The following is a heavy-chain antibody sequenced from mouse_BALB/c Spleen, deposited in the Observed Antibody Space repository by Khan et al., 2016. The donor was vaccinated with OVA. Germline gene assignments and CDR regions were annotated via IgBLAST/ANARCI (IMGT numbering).Heavy chain of an antibody. J-gene: IGHJ1*01. Sequence: EVELVESGGGLVQPGGSRKLSCAASGFTFSSFGLHWVRQAPKKGLEWVAYISSGSSTIYYVATVKGRFTISRDNPKNTLFLQMTSLRSEDTAIDNCARSGGNLHWYGEDWGAGTSVTVSS. D-gene: IGHD2-1*01. CDR3: ARSGGNLHWYGED. CDR1: GFTFSSFG. CDR2: ISSGSSTI. V-gene: IGHV5-17*02.